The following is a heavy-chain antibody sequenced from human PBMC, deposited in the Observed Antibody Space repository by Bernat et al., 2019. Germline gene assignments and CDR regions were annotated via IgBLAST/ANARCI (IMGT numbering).Heavy chain of an antibody. V-gene: IGHV3-30*04. CDR3: AREGHYLLYYYYGMDV. CDR2: ISYDGSNK. D-gene: IGHD3-16*01. Sequence: QVQLVESGGGVVQPGRSLRLSCAASGFTFSSYAMHWVRQAPGKGLEWVAVISYDGSNKYYADSVKGRFTISRDNSKNTLYLQMNSLRAEDTAVYYCAREGHYLLYYYYGMDVWGQGTTVTVSS. CDR1: GFTFSSYA. J-gene: IGHJ6*02.